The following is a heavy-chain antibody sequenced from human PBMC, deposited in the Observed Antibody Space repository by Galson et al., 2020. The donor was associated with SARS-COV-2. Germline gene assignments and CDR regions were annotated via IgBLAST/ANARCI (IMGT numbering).Heavy chain of an antibody. Sequence: NSGGSLRLSCAASGFTFSSYSMNWVRQAPGKGLEWVSSISSSSSYIYYADSVKGRFTISRDNAKNSLYLQMNSLRAEDTAVYYCARDGSPFYDDCSGYLWYFDYWGQGALVTVSS. D-gene: IGHD3-22*01. CDR1: GFTFSSYS. CDR2: ISSSSSYI. CDR3: ARDGSPFYDDCSGYLWYFDY. V-gene: IGHV3-21*01. J-gene: IGHJ4*02.